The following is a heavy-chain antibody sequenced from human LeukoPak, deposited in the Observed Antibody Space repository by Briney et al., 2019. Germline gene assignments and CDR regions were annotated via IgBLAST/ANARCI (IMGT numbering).Heavy chain of an antibody. J-gene: IGHJ4*02. V-gene: IGHV4-4*07. D-gene: IGHD2-2*01. CDR3: ARDRYCSSTSCYSAFDY. CDR2: IYTSGST. CDR1: GYSINSGYY. Sequence: PSETLSLTCAVSGYSINSGYYWSWIRQPAGKGLEWIGRIYTSGSTNYNPSLKSRVTMSVDTSKNQFSLKLSSVTAADTAVYYCARDRYCSSTSCYSAFDYWGQGTLVTVSS.